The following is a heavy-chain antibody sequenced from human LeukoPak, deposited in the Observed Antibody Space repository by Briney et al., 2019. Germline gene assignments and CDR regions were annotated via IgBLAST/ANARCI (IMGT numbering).Heavy chain of an antibody. Sequence: GGSLRLSCAASGFTFTNVWMNWVRQTPGKGLEWVGRIKSKTDGGTTDYAAPVKGRFTISREDSKNTLFLQLNSLKTEDTAVYYCTTGITYHFDTGGYYPNDYWGRGTLVTVSS. CDR2: IKSKTDGGTT. V-gene: IGHV3-15*01. D-gene: IGHD3-22*01. CDR1: GFTFTNVW. CDR3: TTGITYHFDTGGYYPNDY. J-gene: IGHJ4*02.